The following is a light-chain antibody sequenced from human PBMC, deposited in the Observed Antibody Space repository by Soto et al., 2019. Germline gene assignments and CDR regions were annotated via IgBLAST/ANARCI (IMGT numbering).Light chain of an antibody. V-gene: IGKV1-8*01. J-gene: IGKJ1*01. CDR3: QQYYSYPYT. Sequence: AIRMTQSPSSFSASTGDRVTITCRASQGISSYLAWYQQKPGKAPKLLIYAASTLQSGVPSRFSGSGSGTAFTLTISCLQSEDFATDYCQQYYSYPYTFGQGTKVEIK. CDR1: QGISSY. CDR2: AAS.